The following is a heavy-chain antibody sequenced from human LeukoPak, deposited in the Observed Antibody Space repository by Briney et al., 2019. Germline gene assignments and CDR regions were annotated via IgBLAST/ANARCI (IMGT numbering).Heavy chain of an antibody. J-gene: IGHJ5*02. CDR1: GYTFTGYH. Sequence: ASVKVSCKASGYTFTGYHMHWVRQATGQGLEWMGWMNPNSGNTGYAQKFQGRVTMTRNTSISTAYMELSSLRSEDTAVYYCARGRDVELEPSNWFDPWGQGTLVTVSS. CDR3: ARGRDVELEPSNWFDP. CDR2: MNPNSGNT. D-gene: IGHD1-1*01. V-gene: IGHV1-8*02.